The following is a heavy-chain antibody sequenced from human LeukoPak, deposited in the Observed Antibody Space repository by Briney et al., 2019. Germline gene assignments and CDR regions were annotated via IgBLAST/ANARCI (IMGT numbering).Heavy chain of an antibody. CDR1: GGSISSGGYS. Sequence: SETLSLTCAVSGGSISSGGYSWSWIRQPPGRGLEWIVYIYHSGSTYYNPSLKSRVIISVDRSKNQFSLKLSSVTAADTAVYYCARGRYCSSTSCLGKDAFDIWGQGTMVTVSS. CDR3: ARGRYCSSTSCLGKDAFDI. D-gene: IGHD2-2*01. J-gene: IGHJ3*02. V-gene: IGHV4-30-2*01. CDR2: IYHSGST.